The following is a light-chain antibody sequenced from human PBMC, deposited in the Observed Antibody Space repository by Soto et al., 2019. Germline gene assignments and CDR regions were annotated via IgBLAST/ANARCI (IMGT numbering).Light chain of an antibody. CDR3: CSYTSNIPFV. J-gene: IGLJ1*01. CDR1: SSDVGDYNY. V-gene: IGLV2-14*01. CDR2: EVG. Sequence: QSALTQPASVSGSPGQSITISCTGTSSDVGDYNYVSWYQHHPGKAPKLMIYEVGNRPSGVSNRFSGSKSGNTASLTISRLHAEHEADYSCCSYTSNIPFVFGTGTKVTVL.